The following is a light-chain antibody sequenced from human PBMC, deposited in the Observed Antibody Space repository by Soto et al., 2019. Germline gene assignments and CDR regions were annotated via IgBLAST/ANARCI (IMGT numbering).Light chain of an antibody. CDR1: QSISSW. V-gene: IGKV1-5*01. CDR3: QQYNSYPYT. Sequence: DIQMTHSPSTLSASVGDRVTITCRASQSISSWLAWYQQKPGKAPKLLIYDASSLESGVPSWFSGSGSGTEFTLTISSLQPDDFATYYCQQYNSYPYTFGQGTKVDIK. CDR2: DAS. J-gene: IGKJ2*01.